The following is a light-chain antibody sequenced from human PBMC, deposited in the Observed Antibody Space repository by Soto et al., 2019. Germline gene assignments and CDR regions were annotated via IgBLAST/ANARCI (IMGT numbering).Light chain of an antibody. CDR1: RSLSSSY. J-gene: IGKJ2*01. V-gene: IGKV3-20*01. CDR2: AAS. CDR3: QQQVT. Sequence: EIVLTQSPGTLSLSPGERATLSCRASRSLSSSYVVWYQQKPGQAPRLLSYAASRRATGIPDRFSGSGSATEYTLTISRLEPEDFAVYYCQQQVTFGQGTKLEIK.